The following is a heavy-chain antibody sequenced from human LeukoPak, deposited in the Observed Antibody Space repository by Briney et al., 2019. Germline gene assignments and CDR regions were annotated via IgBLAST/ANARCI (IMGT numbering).Heavy chain of an antibody. CDR1: GFPFSYYP. V-gene: IGHV3-30*09. Sequence: PGGSLRLSCAASGFPFSYYPMHWVRQAPGKGLEWVAVISYDEDNKYYAESVKGRFAISRDNSKDTLYLQMNSLRAGDTAVYYCARSPTRSLRVGEFDFWGQGTLVTVSS. D-gene: IGHD1-26*01. CDR2: ISYDEDNK. CDR3: ARSPTRSLRVGEFDF. J-gene: IGHJ4*02.